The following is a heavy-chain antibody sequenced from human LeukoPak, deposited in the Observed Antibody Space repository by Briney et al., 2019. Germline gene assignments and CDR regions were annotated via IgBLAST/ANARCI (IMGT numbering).Heavy chain of an antibody. Sequence: GGSLRLSCAASGFTFYNYAMSWVREGPGEGLEWVSAICANGGDTKYAASVKGRFTISRDNSRSALHLQMNTLRVEDTAIYYCGRDWKLDYWGQGTLVTVSS. CDR2: ICANGGDT. CDR1: GFTFYNYA. D-gene: IGHD1-1*01. CDR3: GRDWKLDY. V-gene: IGHV3-23*01. J-gene: IGHJ4*02.